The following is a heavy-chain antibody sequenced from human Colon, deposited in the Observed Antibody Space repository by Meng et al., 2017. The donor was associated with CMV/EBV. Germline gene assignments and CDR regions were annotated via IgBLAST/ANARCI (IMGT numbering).Heavy chain of an antibody. Sequence: GESLKISCAASRFTFSSFGMHWVRQAPGKGLEWVAFIRYDGSDKYYVDSVKGRFTISRDNSKNTLYLQMNSLRAEDTAVYYCAKYSSSSLSVESWGQGTLVTVSS. CDR2: IRYDGSDK. CDR3: AKYSSSSLSVES. D-gene: IGHD6-6*01. J-gene: IGHJ4*02. CDR1: RFTFSSFG. V-gene: IGHV3-30*02.